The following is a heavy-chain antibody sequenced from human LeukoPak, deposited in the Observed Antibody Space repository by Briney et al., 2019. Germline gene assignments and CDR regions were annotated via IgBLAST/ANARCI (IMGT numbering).Heavy chain of an antibody. CDR1: GYTFTSYG. J-gene: IGHJ3*02. CDR2: ISAYNGNT. V-gene: IGHV1-18*01. CDR3: ARDPRHFDYGDWGDAFDI. Sequence: ASVKVSCKASGYTFTSYGISWVRQAPGQGLEWMGWISAYNGNTNYAQKLQGRVTMTTDTSTSTAYMELRSLRSDDTAVYYCARDPRHFDYGDWGDAFDIWGQGTMVTVSS. D-gene: IGHD4-17*01.